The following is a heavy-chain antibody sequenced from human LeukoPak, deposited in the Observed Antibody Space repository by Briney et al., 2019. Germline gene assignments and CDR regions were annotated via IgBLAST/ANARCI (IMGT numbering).Heavy chain of an antibody. Sequence: GGSLRLSCAASGFTFSSYGMHWVRQAPGKGLEGVAVIWYDGSNKYYADSVKGRFTISRDNSKNTLYLQMNSLRAEDTAVYYCARGQWLDLYWGQGTLVTVSS. V-gene: IGHV3-33*01. CDR2: IWYDGSNK. D-gene: IGHD6-19*01. J-gene: IGHJ4*02. CDR3: ARGQWLDLY. CDR1: GFTFSSYG.